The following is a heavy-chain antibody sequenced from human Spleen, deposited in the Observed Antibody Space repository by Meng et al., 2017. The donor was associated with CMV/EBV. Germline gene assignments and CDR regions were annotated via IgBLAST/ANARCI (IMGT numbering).Heavy chain of an antibody. D-gene: IGHD2-2*01. V-gene: IGHV1-69*13. Sequence: SVKVSCKASGGTFSTYAISWVRQAPGQGLDYMGGIIPIFGTTNYVQKFQGRVTITADESTGTVYIELTSLRSADTAIYYCARPTLSCTSSSCQYYYHAMDVWGQGTTVTVSS. CDR3: ARPTLSCTSSSCQYYYHAMDV. CDR1: GGTFSTYA. CDR2: IIPIFGTT. J-gene: IGHJ6*02.